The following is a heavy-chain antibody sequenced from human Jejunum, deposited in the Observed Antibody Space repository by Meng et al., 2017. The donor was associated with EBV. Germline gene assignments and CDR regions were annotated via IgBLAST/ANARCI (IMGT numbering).Heavy chain of an antibody. Sequence: VQLVGWGGGLVKLGWSLIFSFAVFGVTLINAWMGWVGLAQGKGVEWVGSLKSKIHGRTTDYAAPVKGRFTISGDDSKNTLYLQMNSLKTEDTAVYYCFDHAYWGQGTLVTVSS. CDR3: FDHAY. CDR2: LKSKIHGRTT. V-gene: IGHV3-15*01. CDR1: GVTLINAW. J-gene: IGHJ4*02.